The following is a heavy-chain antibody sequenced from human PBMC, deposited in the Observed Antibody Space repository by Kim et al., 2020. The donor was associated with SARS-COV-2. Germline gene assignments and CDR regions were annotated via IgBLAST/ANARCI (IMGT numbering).Heavy chain of an antibody. CDR3: AKAQWLVPELSFDY. J-gene: IGHJ4*02. V-gene: IGHV3-23*01. Sequence: ADSVKGRFTISRDNSKNTLYLQMNSLRAEDTAVYYCAKAQWLVPELSFDYWGQGTLVTVSS. D-gene: IGHD6-19*01.